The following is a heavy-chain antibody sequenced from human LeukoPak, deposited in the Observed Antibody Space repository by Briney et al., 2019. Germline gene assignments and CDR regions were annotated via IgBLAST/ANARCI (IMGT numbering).Heavy chain of an antibody. D-gene: IGHD3-22*01. Sequence: PGGSLRLSCAASGFTFSSYWMSWVRQAPGKGLEWVANIKQDGSEKYYVDSVKGRFTISRDNAKNSLYLQMNSLRAEDTAVYYCARVIDVEDSSGYYWDYFDYWGQGTLVTVSS. CDR3: ARVIDVEDSSGYYWDYFDY. J-gene: IGHJ4*02. CDR1: GFTFSSYW. CDR2: IKQDGSEK. V-gene: IGHV3-7*01.